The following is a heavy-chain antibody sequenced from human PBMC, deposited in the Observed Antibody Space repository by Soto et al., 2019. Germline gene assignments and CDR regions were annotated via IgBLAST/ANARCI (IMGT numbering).Heavy chain of an antibody. CDR1: GFTFSSYS. Sequence: EVQLVESGGGLVQPGGPLSLSCAASGFTFSSYSMNWVRQAPGRGLEWVSYFSSSSITMYYADSVKGRFTISRDNAKNSLYLQMNSLRAEDTAVYYCARDYSSVWYFDYWGQGTLVTVSS. V-gene: IGHV3-48*01. CDR3: ARDYSSVWYFDY. CDR2: FSSSSITM. D-gene: IGHD6-25*01. J-gene: IGHJ4*02.